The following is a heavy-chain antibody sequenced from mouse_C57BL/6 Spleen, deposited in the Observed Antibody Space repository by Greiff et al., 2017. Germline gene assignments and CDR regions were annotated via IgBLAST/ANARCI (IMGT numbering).Heavy chain of an antibody. CDR3: ARSGWLPPYWYFDV. Sequence: EVKLLESGPGLVKPSQSLSLTCSVTGYSITSGYYWNWIRQFPGNKLEWMGYISYDGSNNYNPSLKNRISITRDTSKNQFFLKLNSVTTEDTATDYCARSGWLPPYWYFDVWGTGTTVTVAS. V-gene: IGHV3-6*01. J-gene: IGHJ1*03. CDR1: GYSITSGYY. D-gene: IGHD2-2*01. CDR2: ISYDGSN.